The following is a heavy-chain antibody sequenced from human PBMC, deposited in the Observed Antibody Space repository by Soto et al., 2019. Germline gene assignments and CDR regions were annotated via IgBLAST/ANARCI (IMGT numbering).Heavy chain of an antibody. CDR3: ARGITGTVTYYYGLDV. J-gene: IGHJ6*02. Sequence: SLKVSCKASGGTFSSYAISWVRQAPGQGLEWMGGIIPIFGTADYAQKFHGRVTITADESTSTAYMELSSLRSEDTAVYYCARGITGTVTYYYGLDVWGQGTTVTVSS. CDR1: GGTFSSYA. CDR2: IIPIFGTA. V-gene: IGHV1-69*13. D-gene: IGHD1-20*01.